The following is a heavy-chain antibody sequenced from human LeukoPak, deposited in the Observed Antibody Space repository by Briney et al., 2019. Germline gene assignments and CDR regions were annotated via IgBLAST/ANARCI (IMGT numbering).Heavy chain of an antibody. Sequence: ASVKVSCKASGYTFAGYYMHWVRQAPGQGLEWMGWINPNSGGTNYAQKFQGRVTMTRDTSISTAYMELSRLRSDDTAVYYCARPRRDGYNWDAFDIWGQGTMVTVSS. V-gene: IGHV1-2*02. J-gene: IGHJ3*02. CDR2: INPNSGGT. CDR1: GYTFAGYY. CDR3: ARPRRDGYNWDAFDI. D-gene: IGHD5-24*01.